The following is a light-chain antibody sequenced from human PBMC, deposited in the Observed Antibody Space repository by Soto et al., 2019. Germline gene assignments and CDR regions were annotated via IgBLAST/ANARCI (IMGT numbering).Light chain of an antibody. CDR1: SSNIGARFD. V-gene: IGLV1-40*01. CDR3: QSYDTSLSGWVI. CDR2: GNN. J-gene: IGLJ2*01. Sequence: QSLLTQPPSVSGAPGQRVSISCTGSSSNIGARFDVHWYQQVPGAAPKLLISGNNYRPSGVPARFSGSKSGTSASLVITGLQAGDEADYFCQSYDTSLSGWVIFGGGTKLTVL.